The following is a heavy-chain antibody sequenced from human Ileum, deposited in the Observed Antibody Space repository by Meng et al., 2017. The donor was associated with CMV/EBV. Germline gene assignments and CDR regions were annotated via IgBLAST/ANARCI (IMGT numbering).Heavy chain of an antibody. CDR2: MQHDGSEI. Sequence: GASLKISCAASGFSFSTYWMTWVRPAPGKGLEWVANMQHDGSEIYYVDSVKGRFSVSRDNAKNSLYLQMNSLRAEDTAIYDCARDTGPNTLDYWGQGTLVTVSS. CDR1: GFSFSTYW. CDR3: ARDTGPNTLDY. J-gene: IGHJ4*02. V-gene: IGHV3-7*03. D-gene: IGHD2-8*01.